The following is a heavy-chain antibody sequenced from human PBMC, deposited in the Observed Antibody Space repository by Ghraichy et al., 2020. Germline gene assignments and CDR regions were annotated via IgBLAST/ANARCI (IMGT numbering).Heavy chain of an antibody. D-gene: IGHD1-7*01. Sequence: GGSLRLSCAASGFTFSDSGVHWVRQASGKGLEWVGRIKSKSNKYATEYAASVKGRFTISSDDSENTAYLQMNSLKTEDTAVYYCTSGNTDSYIAFHYWGRGTLVTVST. J-gene: IGHJ4*02. CDR3: TSGNTDSYIAFHY. CDR2: IKSKSNKYAT. V-gene: IGHV3-73*01. CDR1: GFTFSDSG.